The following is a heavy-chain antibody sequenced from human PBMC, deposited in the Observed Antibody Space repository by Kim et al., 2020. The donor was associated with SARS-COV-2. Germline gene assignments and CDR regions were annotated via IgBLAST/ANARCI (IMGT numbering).Heavy chain of an antibody. J-gene: IGHJ4*02. CDR2: INHSGST. CDR3: ARGRGVATSFDY. D-gene: IGHD5-12*01. CDR1: GGSFSGYY. V-gene: IGHV4-34*01. Sequence: SETLSLTCAVYGGSFSGYYWSWICQPPGKGLEWIGEINHSGSTNYNPSLTSRVTISVDTSKNQFSLKLSSVTAADTAVYYCARGRGVATSFDYGGQGTLV.